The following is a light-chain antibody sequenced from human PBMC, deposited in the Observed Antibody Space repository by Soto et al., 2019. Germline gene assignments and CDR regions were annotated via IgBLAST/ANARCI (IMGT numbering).Light chain of an antibody. J-gene: IGKJ5*01. Sequence: DIPLTQSPSFLSASVGDRVTITCRASQGISSSLAWYQQKPGKAPKHLIYSASTLQGGAPPRFSGSGSGTEFTLTISSLQPEDFAAYYCQQLHNYPLTFGQGTLLEIQ. CDR3: QQLHNYPLT. V-gene: IGKV1-9*01. CDR1: QGISSS. CDR2: SAS.